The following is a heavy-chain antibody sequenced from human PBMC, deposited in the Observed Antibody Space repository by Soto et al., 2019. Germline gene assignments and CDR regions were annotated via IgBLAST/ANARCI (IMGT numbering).Heavy chain of an antibody. D-gene: IGHD5-12*01. J-gene: IGHJ4*02. CDR1: GGSLSSGGYY. Sequence: QVQLQESGPGLVKPSQTLSLSCTVSGGSLSSGGYYWSWIPQHPGKGLEWIGFIYYSGSTYYNPSLKSRVTISVDTSQNQFSLKLSSVTAADTAVYYCARDTQRGYSGYFDSWGQGTLVTVSS. CDR3: ARDTQRGYSGYFDS. CDR2: IYYSGST. V-gene: IGHV4-31*03.